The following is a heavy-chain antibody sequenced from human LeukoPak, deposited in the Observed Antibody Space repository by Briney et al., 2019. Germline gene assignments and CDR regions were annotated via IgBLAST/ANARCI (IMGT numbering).Heavy chain of an antibody. V-gene: IGHV3-7*01. CDR2: IKQDGSEK. D-gene: IGHD3-3*01. CDR1: GFTFSSYW. Sequence: QPGGSLRLSCAASGFTFSSYWMSWVRQAPGKGLEWVANIKQDGSEKYYVDSVKGRFTISRDNAKNSLYLQMNSLRAEDTAVYYCARDSNDFWSGNNWFDPWGQGTLVTVSS. CDR3: ARDSNDFWSGNNWFDP. J-gene: IGHJ5*02.